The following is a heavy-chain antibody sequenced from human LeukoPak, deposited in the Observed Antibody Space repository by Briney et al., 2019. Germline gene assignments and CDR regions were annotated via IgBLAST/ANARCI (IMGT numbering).Heavy chain of an antibody. CDR3: TTGGAAGTFY. CDR2: IKSKTDGGTT. Sequence: GGSLGLSCAASGFTFGNAWMSWVRQAPGKGLDWVGRIKSKTDGGTTDYAAPVKGRFTISRDDSKNTLYLQMNTLKTEDTAVYYCTTGGAAGTFYWGQGTLVTVSS. J-gene: IGHJ4*02. CDR1: GFTFGNAW. D-gene: IGHD6-19*01. V-gene: IGHV3-15*01.